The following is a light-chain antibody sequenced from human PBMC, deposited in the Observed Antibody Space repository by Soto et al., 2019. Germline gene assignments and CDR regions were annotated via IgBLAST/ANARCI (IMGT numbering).Light chain of an antibody. Sequence: ALTQPASVSGSPGQSITISCTGTSSDVGGYNYVSWYQQHPGKAPKLMIYDVSNRPSGISNRFSGSKSGNTASLTISGLQAEDEADYYCSSYTSSSTYVFGTGTKVTVL. J-gene: IGLJ1*01. CDR1: SSDVGGYNY. CDR3: SSYTSSSTYV. V-gene: IGLV2-14*01. CDR2: DVS.